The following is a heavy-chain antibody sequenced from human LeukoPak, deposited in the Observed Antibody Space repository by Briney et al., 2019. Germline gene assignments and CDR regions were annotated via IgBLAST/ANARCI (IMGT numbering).Heavy chain of an antibody. CDR1: GGSISSYY. Sequence: SETLSLTCTVSGGSISSYYWSWIRQPPGKGLEWIGYIYYSGSTNYNPSLKSRVTISVDTSKNQFSLKLSSVTAADTAVYYCARGSYDYVWGSYRGNWFDPWGQGTLVTVSS. V-gene: IGHV4-59*12. J-gene: IGHJ5*02. CDR2: IYYSGST. CDR3: ARGSYDYVWGSYRGNWFDP. D-gene: IGHD3-16*02.